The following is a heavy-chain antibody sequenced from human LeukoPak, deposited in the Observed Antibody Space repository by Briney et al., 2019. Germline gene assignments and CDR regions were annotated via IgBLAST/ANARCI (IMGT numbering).Heavy chain of an antibody. D-gene: IGHD6-13*01. Sequence: PSETLSLTCAVYGGSFRGYYWSWIRQPPGKGLEWIGEINHSGSTNYNPSLKSRVTISVDTSKNQFSLKLSSVTAADTAVYYCARLAEPGTEYNWFDPWGQGTLVTVYS. CDR1: GGSFRGYY. V-gene: IGHV4-34*01. J-gene: IGHJ5*02. CDR3: ARLAEPGTEYNWFDP. CDR2: INHSGST.